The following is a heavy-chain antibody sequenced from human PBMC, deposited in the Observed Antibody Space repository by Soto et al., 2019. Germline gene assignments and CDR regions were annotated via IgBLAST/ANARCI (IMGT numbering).Heavy chain of an antibody. V-gene: IGHV3-9*01. CDR1: GFTVDDYA. CDR2: ISANGDTI. CDR3: AKDMKWGGMTTIHYFDS. Sequence: SLRLSCVASGFTVDDYAMHWVRQAPGKGLEWVSGISANGDTIDYADSVKGRFTISRDNAKNSLFLQMNSLRPEDTALYYCAKDMKWGGMTTIHYFDSWGQGTXVTVSS. D-gene: IGHD4-17*01. J-gene: IGHJ4*02.